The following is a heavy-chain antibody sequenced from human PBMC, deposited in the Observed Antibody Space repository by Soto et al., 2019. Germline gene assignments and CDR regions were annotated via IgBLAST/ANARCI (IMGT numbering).Heavy chain of an antibody. CDR1: GDSVSRDITS. CDR2: TYYRSKWFH. D-gene: IGHD3-10*01. J-gene: IGHJ3*01. V-gene: IGHV6-1*01. Sequence: PSQTLSLTCAISGDSVSRDITSWNWIRQSPSRGLEWLGRTYYRSKWFHDYAASVKSRITINPDTSKNQFPLELNSMTPEDTAVYYCARGNALDVWGQGTVVTVSS. CDR3: ARGNALDV.